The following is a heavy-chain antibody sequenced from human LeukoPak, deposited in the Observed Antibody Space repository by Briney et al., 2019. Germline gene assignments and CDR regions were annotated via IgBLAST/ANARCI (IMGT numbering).Heavy chain of an antibody. D-gene: IGHD3-10*01. CDR2: ISPNSGGT. CDR3: AREPSGSGGYDY. Sequence: GASVKVSCKTSGYTFTSYYMNWVRQAPGQGLEWMAWISPNSGGTNYVQKFQGRVTVTRDTSISTDYMEISGLTSDDTALYYCAREPSGSGGYDYWGQGTLVTVSS. CDR1: GYTFTSYY. J-gene: IGHJ4*02. V-gene: IGHV1-2*02.